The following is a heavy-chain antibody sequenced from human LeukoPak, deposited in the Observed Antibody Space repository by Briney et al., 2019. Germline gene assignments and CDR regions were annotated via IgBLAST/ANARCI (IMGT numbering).Heavy chain of an antibody. CDR2: ITPYNGNT. Sequence: ASVKVSCKASGYTFTNFGISWVRQAPGQGLEWMGWITPYNGNTNYAQKLQGRVTLTTDTSTSTAYMELRSLRSDDTAVYYCARGGEGGYVSDYWGQGTLVTVSS. D-gene: IGHD5-12*01. CDR3: ARGGEGGYVSDY. CDR1: GYTFTNFG. J-gene: IGHJ4*02. V-gene: IGHV1-18*01.